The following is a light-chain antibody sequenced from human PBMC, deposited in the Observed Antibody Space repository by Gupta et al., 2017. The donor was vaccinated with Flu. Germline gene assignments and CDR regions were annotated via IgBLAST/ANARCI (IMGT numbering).Light chain of an antibody. V-gene: IGKV3-15*01. CDR2: GAS. CDR1: QSVSSN. J-gene: IGKJ1*01. Sequence: EIVMTQSPATLSVSPGERATLSCRASQSVSSNLAWYQQKPGQAPRLLIYGASTRATGIPARCSGSGDGTEFXLTISSXQSEDFEVYYCQQENNGHPTWTFGXGTKVEIK. CDR3: QQENNGHPTWT.